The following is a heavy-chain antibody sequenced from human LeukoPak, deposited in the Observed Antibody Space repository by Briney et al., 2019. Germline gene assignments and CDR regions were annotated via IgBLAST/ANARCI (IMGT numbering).Heavy chain of an antibody. CDR2: IYSGGST. Sequence: GGYLRLSCAASGFTVSSNYMSWVRQAPGKGLEWVSVIYSGGSTYYADSVKGRFTISRDNSKNTLYLQMNSLRAEDTAVYYCAGGISRRWFDPWGQGTLVTVSS. CDR1: GFTVSSNY. J-gene: IGHJ5*02. CDR3: AGGISRRWFDP. V-gene: IGHV3-53*01.